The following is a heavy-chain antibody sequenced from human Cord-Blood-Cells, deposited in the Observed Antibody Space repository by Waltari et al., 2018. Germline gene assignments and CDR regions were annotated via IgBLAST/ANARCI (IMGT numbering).Heavy chain of an antibody. CDR2: IIPIFGTA. CDR3: ARGSDYYDSSGSYYFDY. J-gene: IGHJ4*02. CDR1: GGTFSSYA. V-gene: IGHV1-69*01. Sequence: QVQLVQSGAEVKKPGSSVKVSCKASGGTFSSYAISWVRPAPGQGLEWMGGIIPIFGTANYAQKFQGRVTITADESTSTAYMELSSLRSEDTAVYYCARGSDYYDSSGSYYFDYWGQGTLVTVSS. D-gene: IGHD3-22*01.